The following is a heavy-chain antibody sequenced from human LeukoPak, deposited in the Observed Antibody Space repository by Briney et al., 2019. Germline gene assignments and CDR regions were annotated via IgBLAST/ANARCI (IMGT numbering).Heavy chain of an antibody. J-gene: IGHJ6*02. CDR3: ARAVPSDFWSGYYPYGMDV. CDR1: GFTFSSYW. Sequence: GGSLRLFCAASGFTFSSYWMSWVRQAPGEGLEWVANIKQDGSEKYYVDSVKGRFTISRDNAKNSLYLQMNSLRAEDTAVYYCARAVPSDFWSGYYPYGMDVWGQGTTVTVSS. D-gene: IGHD3-3*01. V-gene: IGHV3-7*03. CDR2: IKQDGSEK.